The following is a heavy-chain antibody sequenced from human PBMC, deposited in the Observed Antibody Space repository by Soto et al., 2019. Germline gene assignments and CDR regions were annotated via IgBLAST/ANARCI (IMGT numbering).Heavy chain of an antibody. Sequence: SETLSLTCTVSGGSISSYYWSWIRQPPGKGLEWIGYIYYSGSTNYNPSLKSRVTISVDTSKNQFSLKLSSVTAADTAVYYGARHSGIMVRGVPDAFDIWGQGTMVTVSS. CDR1: GGSISSYY. D-gene: IGHD3-10*01. V-gene: IGHV4-59*08. CDR3: ARHSGIMVRGVPDAFDI. J-gene: IGHJ3*02. CDR2: IYYSGST.